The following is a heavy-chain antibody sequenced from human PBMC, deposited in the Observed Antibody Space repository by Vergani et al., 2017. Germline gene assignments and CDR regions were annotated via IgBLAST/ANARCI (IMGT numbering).Heavy chain of an antibody. V-gene: IGHV1-69*04. Sequence: QVQLVQSGAEVKKPGSSVKVSCKASGGTFSSYAISWVRQAPGQGLEWMGRIIPILGIANYAQKFQGRVTITADKSTSTAYMELSSLRSEDTAVYYCAGDRGTVTTPNTFQHWGQGTLVTVSS. D-gene: IGHD4-17*01. CDR3: AGDRGTVTTPNTFQH. CDR1: GGTFSSYA. J-gene: IGHJ1*01. CDR2: IIPILGIA.